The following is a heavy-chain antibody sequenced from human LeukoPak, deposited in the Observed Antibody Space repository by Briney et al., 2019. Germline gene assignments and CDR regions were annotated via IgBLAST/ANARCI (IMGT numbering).Heavy chain of an antibody. D-gene: IGHD3-3*02. J-gene: IGHJ5*02. CDR2: FYQGGNT. CDR3: AGGIFGVATENWFDP. CDR1: GGSINDRSYY. Sequence: SETLSLICTVSGGSINDRSYYWGCFRQFPGKGLEWIGTFYQGGNTFYNPSLRGRGTISIVTSKNQFSLKLTSVTAADTAVYYCAGGIFGVATENWFDPWGQGLLVTVSS. V-gene: IGHV4-39*07.